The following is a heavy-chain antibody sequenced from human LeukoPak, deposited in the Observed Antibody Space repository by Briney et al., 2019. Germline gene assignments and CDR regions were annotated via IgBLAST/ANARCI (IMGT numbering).Heavy chain of an antibody. CDR2: ISGSGGST. CDR3: AKDSYSSSWYGGISLDY. J-gene: IGHJ4*02. V-gene: IGHV3-23*01. CDR1: GFTFSSYA. D-gene: IGHD6-13*01. Sequence: PGGSLRLSCAASGFTFSSYAMSWVRQAPGKGLEWVSAISGSGGSTHYADSVKGRFTISRDNSKNPLYLQMNSLRAEDTAVYYCAKDSYSSSWYGGISLDYWGQGTLVTVSS.